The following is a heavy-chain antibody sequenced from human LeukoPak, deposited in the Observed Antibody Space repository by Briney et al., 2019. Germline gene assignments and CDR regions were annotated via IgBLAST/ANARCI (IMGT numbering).Heavy chain of an antibody. CDR2: INPRGGST. CDR3: VRGIVGDSVAFDI. D-gene: IGHD1-26*01. CDR1: GYTFIDYY. V-gene: IGHV1-46*01. J-gene: IGHJ3*02. Sequence: GASVKVSCKASGYTFIDYYMHWVRQAPGQGLEWMGIINPRGGSTTYAQNFQGRVTMTRDTSTSTVYMELSSLTSEDTAVYYCVRGIVGDSVAFDIWGQGTMVTVSS.